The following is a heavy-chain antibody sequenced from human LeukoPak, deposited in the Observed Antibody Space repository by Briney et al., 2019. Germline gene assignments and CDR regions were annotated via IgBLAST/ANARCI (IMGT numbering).Heavy chain of an antibody. D-gene: IGHD2-15*01. CDR3: ARERTTICSGGSCYSGYFDY. CDR2: IYYSGST. J-gene: IGHJ4*02. V-gene: IGHV4-38-2*02. Sequence: PSETLSLTCAVSGYSISSGYYWGWIRQPPGKGLEWIGYIYYSGSTNYNPSLKSRVTISVDTSKNQFSLKLSSVTAADTAVYYCARERTTICSGGSCYSGYFDYWGQGTLVTVSS. CDR1: GYSISSGYY.